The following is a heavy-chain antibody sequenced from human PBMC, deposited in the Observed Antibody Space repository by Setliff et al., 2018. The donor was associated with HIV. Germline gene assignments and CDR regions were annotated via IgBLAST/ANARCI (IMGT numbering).Heavy chain of an antibody. Sequence: GPTLVNPTETLTLTCAFSGFSLATDGVSLGWIRQPPGEGPEWLALIYWDGDTRYNPSLKGRLTVTKATSNNHVVLIMSHMDPEDTATYYCTHVNNFRSVYFASWGQGTLVTVAS. V-gene: IGHV2-5*02. CDR2: IYWDGDT. D-gene: IGHD1-1*01. CDR1: GFSLATDGVS. CDR3: THVNNFRSVYFAS. J-gene: IGHJ4*02.